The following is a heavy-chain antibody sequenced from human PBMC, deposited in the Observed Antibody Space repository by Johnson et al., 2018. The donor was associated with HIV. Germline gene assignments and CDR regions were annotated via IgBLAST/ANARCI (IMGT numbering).Heavy chain of an antibody. V-gene: IGHV3-30*02. Sequence: VQLVESGGGVVQPGGSLRLSCAASGFTFSSYGMHWVRQAPGKGLEWVAFIRYDGSNKYYADSVKGRFTISRDNSKKTLYLQMNSLRAEDTAVYYCAKDSPYYYDTAAEAFDIWGQGTMVTVSS. CDR3: AKDSPYYYDTAAEAFDI. D-gene: IGHD3-22*01. CDR1: GFTFSSYG. J-gene: IGHJ3*02. CDR2: IRYDGSNK.